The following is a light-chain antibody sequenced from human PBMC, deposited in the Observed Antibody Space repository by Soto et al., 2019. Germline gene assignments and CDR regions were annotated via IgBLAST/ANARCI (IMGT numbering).Light chain of an antibody. Sequence: EIVLTQSPATLSLSPGERATLSCRASQSVSSYLAWYQQKPGQAPRLLIYDASNRATGIPARFSGSGSGTDFTLTISSLDPEDFAVYYCQHRSTWPPAFGGGTKVEIK. J-gene: IGKJ4*01. CDR2: DAS. V-gene: IGKV3-11*01. CDR1: QSVSSY. CDR3: QHRSTWPPA.